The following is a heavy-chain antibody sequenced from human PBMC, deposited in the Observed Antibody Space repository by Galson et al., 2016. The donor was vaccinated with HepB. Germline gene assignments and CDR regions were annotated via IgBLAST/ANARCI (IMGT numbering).Heavy chain of an antibody. Sequence: SVKVSCKASGGSFDTYGISWVRQAPGQRLEWMGGIIPMFGTANYAQKFQGRVTITADESTSTVYMELSSLRSEDTAVYYCGRELGVPRDVWGQGTTVTVSS. J-gene: IGHJ6*02. D-gene: IGHD3-16*01. CDR1: GGSFDTYG. CDR3: GRELGVPRDV. V-gene: IGHV1-69*13. CDR2: IIPMFGTA.